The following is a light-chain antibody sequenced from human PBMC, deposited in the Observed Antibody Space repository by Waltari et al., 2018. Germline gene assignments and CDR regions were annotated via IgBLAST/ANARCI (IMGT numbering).Light chain of an antibody. J-gene: IGKJ1*01. CDR3: QQYGSSPWT. CDR1: QSVSSSY. CDR2: GAS. V-gene: IGKV3-20*01. Sequence: EIVLTQSPGTLSLSPGERATLPCRASQSVSSSYLAWYQQKPGRAPRVLIHGASNRATGIPDRFSGSGSGTDFTLTISRLEPEDFAVYYCQQYGSSPWTFGQGTKVEIK.